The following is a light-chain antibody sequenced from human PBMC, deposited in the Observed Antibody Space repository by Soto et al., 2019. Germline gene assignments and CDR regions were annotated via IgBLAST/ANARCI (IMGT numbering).Light chain of an antibody. CDR1: QILLHSNGYNY. V-gene: IGKV2-28*01. J-gene: IGKJ1*01. CDR3: MQALQTPWT. Sequence: IVMTQSPLSLPVTPGEPASISCRSDQILLHSNGYNYLDWYLQKPGQSPQLLIYLGSSRSSGVPDRFSGSGSGTDFTLKISRVEAEDVGVYYCMQALQTPWTFGQGTKVDIK. CDR2: LGS.